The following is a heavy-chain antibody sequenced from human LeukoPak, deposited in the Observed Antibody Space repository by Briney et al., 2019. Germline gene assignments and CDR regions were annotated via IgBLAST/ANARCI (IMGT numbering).Heavy chain of an antibody. CDR3: ARASNYYGSGNSPVWFDP. V-gene: IGHV4-59*01. Sequence: SETLSLTCTVSGGSISSYYWSWIRQPPGKGLEWIGYIYYSGSTNYNPSLKSRVTISVDTSKNQFSLKLSSVTAADTAVYYCARASNYYGSGNSPVWFDPWGQGTLVTVSS. J-gene: IGHJ5*02. D-gene: IGHD3-10*01. CDR2: IYYSGST. CDR1: GGSISSYY.